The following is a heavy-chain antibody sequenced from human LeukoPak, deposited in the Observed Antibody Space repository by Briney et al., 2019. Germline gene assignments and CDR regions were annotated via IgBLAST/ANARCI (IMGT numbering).Heavy chain of an antibody. CDR2: ISSSGSTV. D-gene: IGHD4-11*01. J-gene: IGHJ4*02. CDR3: AGTVTTSYFDY. CDR1: GFTFSSYS. Sequence: GGSLRLSCAASGFTFSSYSMNWVRQAPGKGLECVSYISSSGSTVYYADSVKGRFTISRDSAKNSLYLQMISLRDEDTAVYYCAGTVTTSYFDYWGQGTLVTVSS. V-gene: IGHV3-48*02.